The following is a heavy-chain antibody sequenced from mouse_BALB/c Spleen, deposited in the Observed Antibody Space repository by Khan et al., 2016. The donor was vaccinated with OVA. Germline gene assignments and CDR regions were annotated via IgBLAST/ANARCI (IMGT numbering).Heavy chain of an antibody. CDR3: ARVGYNGTMNF. CDR1: GFTFTNYG. J-gene: IGHJ4*01. D-gene: IGHD2-14*01. V-gene: IGHV9-3-1*01. Sequence: QIQLVQSGPELKKPGETVQISCKASGFTFTNYGMNWVRQAPGKGLKWMGWINTYTGEPTFTDDFKGRFAFSLETSASTAYLQIKSLKYEDTATYFCARVGYNGTMNFWGQGTSVTVSS. CDR2: INTYTGEP.